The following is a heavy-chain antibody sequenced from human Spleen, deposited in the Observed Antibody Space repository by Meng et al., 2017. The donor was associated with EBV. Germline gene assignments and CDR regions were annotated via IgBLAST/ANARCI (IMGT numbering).Heavy chain of an antibody. CDR1: GESVSSNRAA. CDR2: TYYRSKWYS. CDR3: AREGVTGFGSGDFDY. J-gene: IGHJ4*02. D-gene: IGHD5-18*01. V-gene: IGHV6-1*01. Sequence: QVQLQRSGQGLVKPSQTPSLTCAIYGESVSSNRAAWNWIRQSPSRGLEWLGRTYYRSKWYSDYALSVKSRVTITPDTPKNQFSLQLRSMTPDDTAVYYCAREGVTGFGSGDFDYWGQGSLVTVSS.